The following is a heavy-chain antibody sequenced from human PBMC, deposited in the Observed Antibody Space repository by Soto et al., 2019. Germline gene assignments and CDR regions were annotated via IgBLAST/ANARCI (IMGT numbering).Heavy chain of an antibody. J-gene: IGHJ4*02. CDR3: ARDLGLLQSLFDY. D-gene: IGHD1-1*01. CDR1: GVSFNSFN. Sequence: GGSLRLACLASGVSFNSFNMNWIRRAPGRGLEWVASISVSGDNIYYGDSVQGRFTISRDNSKRSVFLDLKSLRVEDTAVYYCARDLGLLQSLFDYWGQGTLVTVSS. CDR2: ISVSGDNI. V-gene: IGHV3-21*01.